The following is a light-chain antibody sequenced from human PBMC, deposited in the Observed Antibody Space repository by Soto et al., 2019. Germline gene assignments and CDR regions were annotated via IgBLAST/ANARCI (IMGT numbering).Light chain of an antibody. V-gene: IGLV7-43*01. Sequence: QALVTQEPSLTVSPGGTVTLTCATSTGAVTSGYYPNWFQQKPGQAPRALIYSTNNKYSWTPARFSGSLLGGKAALTRSGVQPEDEADYYCLLYYGGQLGVFGGGTKVTVL. CDR1: TGAVTSGYY. CDR2: STN. CDR3: LLYYGGQLGV. J-gene: IGLJ2*01.